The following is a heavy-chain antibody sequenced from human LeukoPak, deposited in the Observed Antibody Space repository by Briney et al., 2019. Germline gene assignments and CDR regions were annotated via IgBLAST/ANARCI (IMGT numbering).Heavy chain of an antibody. J-gene: IGHJ5*02. CDR1: GGSISSSSYY. CDR3: AREGLQSNWFDP. D-gene: IGHD4-11*01. Sequence: SETLSLTCTVSGGSISSSSYYWGWVRQPPGKGLEWIGEINHSGSTNYNPSLKSRVTISVDTSKNQFSLKLSSVTAADTAVYYCAREGLQSNWFDPWGQGTLVTVSS. V-gene: IGHV4-39*07. CDR2: INHSGST.